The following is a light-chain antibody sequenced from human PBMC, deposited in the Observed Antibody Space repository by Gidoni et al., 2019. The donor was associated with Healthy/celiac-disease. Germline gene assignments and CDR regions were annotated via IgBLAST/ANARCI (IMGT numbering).Light chain of an antibody. CDR2: GAS. Sequence: VLTQSPGTLSLSPGERATLSCRASQSVSSSYLAWYQQKPGQAPRLLIYGASSRATGIPDRFSGSGSGTDFTLTISRLEPEDFAVYYCQQYGSSSYTFGQGTKLEIK. J-gene: IGKJ2*01. V-gene: IGKV3-20*01. CDR1: QSVSSSY. CDR3: QQYGSSSYT.